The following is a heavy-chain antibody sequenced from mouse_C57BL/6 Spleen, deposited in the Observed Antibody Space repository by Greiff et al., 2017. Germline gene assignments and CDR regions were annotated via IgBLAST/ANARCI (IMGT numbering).Heavy chain of an antibody. J-gene: IGHJ4*01. CDR1: GFTFSDYG. Sequence: EVHLVESGGGLVKPGGSLKLSCAASGFTFSDYGMHWVRQAPEKGLEWVAYISSGSSTIYYADTVKGRFTISRDNAKNTLFLQMTSLRSEDTAMYYCARNYGSHYYAMDYWGQGTSVTVSS. D-gene: IGHD2-1*01. CDR3: ARNYGSHYYAMDY. V-gene: IGHV5-17*01. CDR2: ISSGSSTI.